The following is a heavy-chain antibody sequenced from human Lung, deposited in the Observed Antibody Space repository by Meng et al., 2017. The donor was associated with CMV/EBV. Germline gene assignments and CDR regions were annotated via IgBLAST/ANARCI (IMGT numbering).Heavy chain of an antibody. CDR1: GYSISSGYY. J-gene: IGHJ4*02. V-gene: IGHV4-38-2*02. CDR3: ARFPFDY. CDR2: IYKSGRT. Sequence: SXTXSLTCTVSGYSISSGYYWGWIRQPPGKGLEWIGNIYKSGRTFYSPSLKTRVNMSVDTSKNQFSLKLMSVTAADTAVYYCARFPFDYWGQGTLVTVSS.